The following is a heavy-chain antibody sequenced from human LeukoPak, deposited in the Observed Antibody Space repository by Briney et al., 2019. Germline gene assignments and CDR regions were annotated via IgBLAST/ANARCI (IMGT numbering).Heavy chain of an antibody. CDR3: ARDRRISMVRGGVDY. J-gene: IGHJ4*02. Sequence: ASVKVSCKASGYTFASYYMHWVRQAPGQGLEWMGIINPGGGSTIYAQKFQGRVTMSRDTSTSTVYMELSSLRSEDTAVYYCARDRRISMVRGGVDYWGQGTLVTGSS. D-gene: IGHD3-10*01. V-gene: IGHV1-46*01. CDR1: GYTFASYY. CDR2: INPGGGST.